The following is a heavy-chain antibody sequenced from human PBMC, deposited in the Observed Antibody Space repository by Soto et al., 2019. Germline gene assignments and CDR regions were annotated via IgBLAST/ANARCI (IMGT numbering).Heavy chain of an antibody. J-gene: IGHJ4*02. Sequence: VQLVESGGGVVQPGRSLRLSCAASGFTFSSYGMHWVRQAPGKGLEWVAVISYDGSNKYYADSVKGRFTISRDNSKNSRYLQMNSLRAEDTAVYYRANHGLGYGGGNYFDTWGEGTLVTVSS. CDR2: ISYDGSNK. CDR3: ANHGLGYGGGNYFDT. CDR1: GFTFSSYG. D-gene: IGHD4-17*01. V-gene: IGHV3-30*18.